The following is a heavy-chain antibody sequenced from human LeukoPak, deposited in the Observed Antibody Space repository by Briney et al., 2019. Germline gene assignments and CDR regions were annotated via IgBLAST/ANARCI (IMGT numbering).Heavy chain of an antibody. CDR1: GYTFTSYA. Sequence: ASVKVSCKASGYTFTSYAMHWVRQAPRQRLEWMGWINAGNGNTKYSQKFQGRDTITRDTSASTAYMELSSLRSEDTAVYYCARVVYDFWSGYFGDPDYYYYGMDVWGQGTTVTVSS. D-gene: IGHD3-3*01. V-gene: IGHV1-3*01. CDR2: INAGNGNT. J-gene: IGHJ6*02. CDR3: ARVVYDFWSGYFGDPDYYYYGMDV.